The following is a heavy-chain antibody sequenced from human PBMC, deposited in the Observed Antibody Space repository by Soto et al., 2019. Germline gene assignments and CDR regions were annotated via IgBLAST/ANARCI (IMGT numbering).Heavy chain of an antibody. CDR3: AKDLSHFLMGFDP. J-gene: IGHJ5*02. Sequence: GGSLRLSCAASGFTFSNYGMHWVRQAPGKGLDWVTAISHDGSNEYYADSVKGRFTISRDNVKNTLYLQMNSLRAEDTAVYYCAKDLSHFLMGFDPWGQGTLVTVSS. CDR2: ISHDGSNE. V-gene: IGHV3-30*18. D-gene: IGHD2-8*01. CDR1: GFTFSNYG.